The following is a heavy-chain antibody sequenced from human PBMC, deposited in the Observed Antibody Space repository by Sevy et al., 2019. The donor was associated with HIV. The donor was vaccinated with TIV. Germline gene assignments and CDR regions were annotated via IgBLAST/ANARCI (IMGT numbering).Heavy chain of an antibody. V-gene: IGHV3-30-3*01. D-gene: IGHD4-4*01. CDR2: ISYDGSNK. CDR1: GFTFSSYA. J-gene: IGHJ6*02. Sequence: GGSLRLSCAASGFTFSSYAMHWVRQAPGKGLEWVAVISYDGSNKYYAYSVNGRFTISRDNSKNTLYLQMNSLRAEDTAVYYCGRLGTTVRAPINYYYCYGMDVWGQGTTVTVSS. CDR3: GRLGTTVRAPINYYYCYGMDV.